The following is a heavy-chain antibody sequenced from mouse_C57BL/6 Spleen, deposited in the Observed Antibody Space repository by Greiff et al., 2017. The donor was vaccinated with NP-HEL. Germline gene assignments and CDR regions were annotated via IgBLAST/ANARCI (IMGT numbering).Heavy chain of an antibody. CDR3: ARSTTYDVDY. CDR1: GYSFTDYN. D-gene: IGHD2-12*01. J-gene: IGHJ2*01. CDR2: INPNYGTT. V-gene: IGHV1-39*01. Sequence: EVQLQQSGPELVKPGASVKISCKASGYSFTDYNLNWVKQSHGKSLEWIGVINPNYGTTSYNQKFKGKATLTVDQSSSTAYMQLNSLTSEDAAVYYSARSTTYDVDYWGQGTTLTVSS.